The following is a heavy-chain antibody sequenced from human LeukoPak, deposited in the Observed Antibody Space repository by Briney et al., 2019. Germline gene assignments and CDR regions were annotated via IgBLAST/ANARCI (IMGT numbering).Heavy chain of an antibody. V-gene: IGHV4-61*02. J-gene: IGHJ4*02. Sequence: SETLSLTCTVSGGSISSGSYYWRWVRQPAGKGLEWIGRIYTSWTTNYNPSLKSRVTISVDTSKNQFSLKLSSVTAADTAVYYCARGFDGGVAPARLDYRGQGTLVTVSS. CDR3: ARGFDGGVAPARLDY. CDR1: GGSISSGSYY. CDR2: IYTSWTT. D-gene: IGHD2-15*01.